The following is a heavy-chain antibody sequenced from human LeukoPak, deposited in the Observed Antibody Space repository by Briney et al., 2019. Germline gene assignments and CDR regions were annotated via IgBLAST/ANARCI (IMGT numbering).Heavy chain of an antibody. D-gene: IGHD2-8*01. Sequence: GGSLRLSCAAPGFTFISYPLSGVRQAPGKGLEWGSTISESGGRTDYAASVKGRFTISRYNYNNTMYLQLNSLRAEDTAVYYCAKDRGHCINGVCHNYYYMDVWGKGTTVTVSS. CDR2: ISESGGRT. CDR3: AKDRGHCINGVCHNYYYMDV. J-gene: IGHJ6*03. CDR1: GFTFISYP. V-gene: IGHV3-23*01.